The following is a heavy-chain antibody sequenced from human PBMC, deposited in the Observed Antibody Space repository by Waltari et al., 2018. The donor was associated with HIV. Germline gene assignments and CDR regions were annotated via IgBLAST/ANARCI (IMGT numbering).Heavy chain of an antibody. CDR1: GFTFSSYS. CDR2: ISSSSSTI. D-gene: IGHD3-10*01. Sequence: EVQLVESGGGLVQPGGSLRLSCAASGFTFSSYSMNWVRQAPGKGLDWVSYISSSSSTIYYADSVKGRFTISRDNAKNSLYLQMNSLRAEDTAVYYCARYGYYGMDVWGQGTTVTVSS. V-gene: IGHV3-48*04. CDR3: ARYGYYGMDV. J-gene: IGHJ6*02.